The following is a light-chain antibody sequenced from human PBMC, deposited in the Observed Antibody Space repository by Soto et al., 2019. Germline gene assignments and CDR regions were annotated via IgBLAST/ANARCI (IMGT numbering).Light chain of an antibody. V-gene: IGKV1-5*03. CDR2: EVY. J-gene: IGKJ2*01. Sequence: DIPMTQSPSTLSASVGDRVTITCRPSRDIRGWLAWYQQKPGKAPKILMYEVYKLKGGVPSRFNGSGTGTEFTLTISSLQPDDFATYYCQQYESFSTFGQGIQVEIK. CDR1: RDIRGW. CDR3: QQYESFST.